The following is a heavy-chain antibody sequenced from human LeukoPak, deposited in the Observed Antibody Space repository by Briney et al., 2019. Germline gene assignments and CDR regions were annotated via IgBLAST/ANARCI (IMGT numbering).Heavy chain of an antibody. CDR1: GFTLRSDS. CDR2: LSSTSSYI. V-gene: IGHV3-21*01. Sequence: GGSLRLSCAPCGFTLRSDSANWVRPAPGGGLEWLSSLSSTSSYIYYADSVKGRFIISRDNAKNSLYLQMNTLRAEDTAAYYSARLIAVAGNGFDYRGQGTLVPVSS. D-gene: IGHD6-19*01. CDR3: ARLIAVAGNGFDY. J-gene: IGHJ4*02.